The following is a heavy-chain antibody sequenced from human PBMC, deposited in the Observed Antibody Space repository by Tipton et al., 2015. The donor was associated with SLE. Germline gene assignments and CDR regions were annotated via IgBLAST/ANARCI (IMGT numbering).Heavy chain of an antibody. D-gene: IGHD3-16*01. CDR1: GFTFSSYW. J-gene: IGHJ3*02. CDR2: INNDESIR. CDR3: SRDYQSWRRWVGGDAFDM. V-gene: IGHV3-74*01. Sequence: SLRLSCAASGFTFSSYWMHWVRQAPGKGLVWVSGINNDESIRNYVDSVKGRFTISRDNAKNTLYLEMNSLRAEDTAVYYCSRDYQSWRRWVGGDAFDMWGQGTMVTVSS.